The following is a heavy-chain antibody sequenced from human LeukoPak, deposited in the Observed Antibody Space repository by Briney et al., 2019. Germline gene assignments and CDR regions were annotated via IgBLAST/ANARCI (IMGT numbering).Heavy chain of an antibody. D-gene: IGHD2-15*01. Sequence: GASVKVSCKASGYTFTGYYMHWVRQAPGRGVELMGWINPNSGGTNYAQKFQGRVTMTRDTSISTDYVEMSRLRSEDTAVYYCARDRHKRGYCSGGSCYVPPFDYWGQGTLVTVSS. CDR3: ARDRHKRGYCSGGSCYVPPFDY. CDR2: INPNSGGT. CDR1: GYTFTGYY. J-gene: IGHJ4*02. V-gene: IGHV1-2*02.